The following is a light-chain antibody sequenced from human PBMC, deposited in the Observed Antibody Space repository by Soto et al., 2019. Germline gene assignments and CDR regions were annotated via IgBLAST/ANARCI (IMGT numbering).Light chain of an antibody. CDR2: NTD. CDR1: SGSVSTTYY. CDR3: VLYMDGGIWV. J-gene: IGLJ3*02. Sequence: QTVVTQEPSFSVSPGGTVTLTCGFSSGSVSTTYYPSWYQQTPGQAPRTLIYNTDTRSSGVPDRFSGSILGNKAALTITGAQADDECDYYCVLYMDGGIWVFGGGTKLTVL. V-gene: IGLV8-61*01.